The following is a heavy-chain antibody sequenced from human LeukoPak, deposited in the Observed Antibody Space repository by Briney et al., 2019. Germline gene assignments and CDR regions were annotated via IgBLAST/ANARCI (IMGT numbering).Heavy chain of an antibody. CDR3: ARGGASSEWFDP. Sequence: TSETLSLTCTVSGDSISGYYWSWIRQPPGKGLEWIAFIHSSGTTNYSPSLKSRVSISVDTSNNQFSLNVNFVTAADTAVYYCARGGASSEWFDPWGQGTLVTVSS. CDR2: IHSSGTT. CDR1: GDSISGYY. V-gene: IGHV4-59*01. D-gene: IGHD6-25*01. J-gene: IGHJ5*02.